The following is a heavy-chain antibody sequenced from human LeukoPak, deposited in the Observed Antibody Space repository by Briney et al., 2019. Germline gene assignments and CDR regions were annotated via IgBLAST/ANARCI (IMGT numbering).Heavy chain of an antibody. Sequence: GGSLRLSCAASGFTFSSYEMNWVRQAPGKGLEWVSYISSSGSTIYYADSVKGRFTISRDNAKNSLYLQMNSLRVDDTAVYYRARDILTGYPSYPDYRGQGTLVTVSS. CDR1: GFTFSSYE. D-gene: IGHD3-9*01. CDR2: ISSSGSTI. J-gene: IGHJ4*02. CDR3: ARDILTGYPSYPDY. V-gene: IGHV3-48*03.